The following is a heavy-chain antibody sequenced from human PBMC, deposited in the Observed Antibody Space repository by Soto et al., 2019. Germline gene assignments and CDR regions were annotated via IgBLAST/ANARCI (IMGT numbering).Heavy chain of an antibody. CDR3: ARDQDTYGQAVFDS. J-gene: IGHJ4*02. Sequence: EVQLVESGGGLVQPGGSLRLSCAASGFTLSSRWMHWVRQAPGKGLVWVSRIKTDGTSTSYADSVKGRFTISRDNANNTLYLQMNSLRAEHTGMYYCARDQDTYGQAVFDSWGQGTLVTVSS. D-gene: IGHD2-15*01. CDR2: IKTDGTST. CDR1: GFTLSSRW. V-gene: IGHV3-74*01.